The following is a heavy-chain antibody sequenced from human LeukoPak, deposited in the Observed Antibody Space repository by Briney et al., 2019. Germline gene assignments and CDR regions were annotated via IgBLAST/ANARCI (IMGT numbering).Heavy chain of an antibody. CDR2: ITSGGDYI. V-gene: IGHV3-21*01. Sequence: GGSLRLSCAASGLTFNTFNMNWVRQAPGKGLEWVSSITSGGDYIYYADSVKGRFTTSRDNAKNSLSLQLNSLRVEDTAVYYCARGHYDVLAASYKWTPDYWGQGTLVTVSS. D-gene: IGHD3-9*01. CDR1: GLTFNTFN. CDR3: ARGHYDVLAASYKWTPDY. J-gene: IGHJ4*02.